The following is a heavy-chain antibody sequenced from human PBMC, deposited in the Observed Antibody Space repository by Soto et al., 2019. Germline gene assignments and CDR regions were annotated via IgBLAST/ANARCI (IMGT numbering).Heavy chain of an antibody. CDR3: ARGPSYSDSYFDH. Sequence: PGXSLRLSCAASEFTFSNYAIPWVLQAPGKGLQWLAVISYDGNNKYYADSVEGRFTISRDNSKNTVYLQMNSLRLEDTAVYYCARGPSYSDSYFDHWGQGTLVTVSS. V-gene: IGHV3-30*03. CDR2: ISYDGNNK. CDR1: EFTFSNYA. D-gene: IGHD4-17*01. J-gene: IGHJ4*02.